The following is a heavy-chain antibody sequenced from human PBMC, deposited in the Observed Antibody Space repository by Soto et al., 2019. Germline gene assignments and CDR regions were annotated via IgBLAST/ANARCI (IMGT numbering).Heavy chain of an antibody. V-gene: IGHV3-23*01. D-gene: IGHD6-6*01. CDR1: GLTFSNYA. J-gene: IGHJ4*02. Sequence: HPGGSLRLSCAASGLTFSNYAVTWVRQAPGKGLEWVSAVSGSGGNTFYADSVKGRFTISRDNSRKTLYLQMTSLRAEDAAVYYCAKFSATSVYDISSAPDYWGQGTLVTVSS. CDR2: VSGSGGNT. CDR3: AKFSATSVYDISSAPDY.